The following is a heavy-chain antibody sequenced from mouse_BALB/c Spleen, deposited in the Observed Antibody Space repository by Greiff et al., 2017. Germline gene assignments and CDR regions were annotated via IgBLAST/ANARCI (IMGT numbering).Heavy chain of an antibody. Sequence: VMLVESGPGLVAPSQSLSITCTVSGFSLTGYGVNWVRQPPGKGLEWLGMIWGDGSTDYNSALKSRLSISKDNSKSQVFLKMNSLQTDDTARYYCARDKNYYGSSYEPWFAYWGQGTLVTVSA. CDR2: IWGDGST. J-gene: IGHJ3*01. D-gene: IGHD1-1*01. CDR1: GFSLTGYG. V-gene: IGHV2-6-7*01. CDR3: ARDKNYYGSSYEPWFAY.